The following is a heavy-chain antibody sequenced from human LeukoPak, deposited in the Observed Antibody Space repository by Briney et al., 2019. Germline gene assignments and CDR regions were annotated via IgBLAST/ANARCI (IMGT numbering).Heavy chain of an antibody. J-gene: IGHJ5*02. Sequence: GRSLRLSCAASGFTVSSNYMSWVRQAPGKGLEWVSVIYSGGSTYYADSVKGRFTISRDNSKNTLYLQMNSLRAEDTAVYYCARVVGAGWFDPWGQGTLVTVSS. CDR3: ARVVGAGWFDP. CDR1: GFTVSSNY. D-gene: IGHD1-26*01. V-gene: IGHV3-66*01. CDR2: IYSGGST.